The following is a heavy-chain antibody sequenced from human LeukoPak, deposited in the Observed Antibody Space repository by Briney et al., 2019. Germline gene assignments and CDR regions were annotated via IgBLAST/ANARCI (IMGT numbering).Heavy chain of an antibody. V-gene: IGHV1-18*01. CDR1: GYTLTSYG. CDR2: ISGYNGNT. D-gene: IGHD3-22*01. CDR3: ARDSPYDSSGYYFDDAFDI. J-gene: IGHJ3*02. Sequence: GASVKVSCKASGYTLTSYGIIWVRQAPGQGLGWMGWISGYNGNTNYAQKLQGRVTMTTDTSTSTAYMELRSLRSDDTAVYYCARDSPYDSSGYYFDDAFDIWGQGTMVTVSS.